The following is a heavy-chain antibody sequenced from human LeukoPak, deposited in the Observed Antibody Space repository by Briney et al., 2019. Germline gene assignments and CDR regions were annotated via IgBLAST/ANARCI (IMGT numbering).Heavy chain of an antibody. Sequence: GGSLRLSCAASGFTFSSNAMSWVRQAPGKGLEWVSAISGSSGSTYYADSVKGRFTISRDNSKNTLYLQMNSLRAEDTAVYYCAKDWGITPFDYWGQGTLVTVSS. CDR3: AKDWGITPFDY. CDR1: GFTFSSNA. CDR2: ISGSSGST. D-gene: IGHD3-16*01. J-gene: IGHJ4*02. V-gene: IGHV3-23*01.